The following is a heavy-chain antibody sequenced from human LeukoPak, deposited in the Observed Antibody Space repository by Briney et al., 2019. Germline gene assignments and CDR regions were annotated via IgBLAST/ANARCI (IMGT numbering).Heavy chain of an antibody. J-gene: IGHJ4*02. CDR2: ISSSSSYI. V-gene: IGHV3-21*01. D-gene: IGHD2-21*01. CDR3: ARDLPCCGGACLTFDY. Sequence: GGSLRLSCAASGFTFSSYSMNWVRQAPGKGLEWVSSISSSSSYIYYADSVKGRFTISRDNAKNSLYLQMNSLRAEDTAVYYCARDLPCCGGACLTFDYWGQGTLVTVSS. CDR1: GFTFSSYS.